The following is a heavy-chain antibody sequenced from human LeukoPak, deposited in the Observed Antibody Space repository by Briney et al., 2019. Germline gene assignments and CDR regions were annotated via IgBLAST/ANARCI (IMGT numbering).Heavy chain of an antibody. CDR3: ATAFPWGAPPFDY. CDR1: GGTFSRYT. CDR2: FDPEDGET. Sequence: ASVKVSCKASGGTFSRYTISWVRQAPGKGLEWMGGFDPEDGETIYAQKFQGRVTMTEDTSTDTAYMELSSLRSEDTAVYYCATAFPWGAPPFDYWGQGTLVTVSS. J-gene: IGHJ4*02. D-gene: IGHD1-26*01. V-gene: IGHV1-24*01.